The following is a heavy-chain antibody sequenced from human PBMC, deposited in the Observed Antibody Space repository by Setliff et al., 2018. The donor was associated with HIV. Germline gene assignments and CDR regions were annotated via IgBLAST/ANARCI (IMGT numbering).Heavy chain of an antibody. CDR2: IIPVHGTP. V-gene: IGHV1-69*13. D-gene: IGHD3-3*01. J-gene: IGHJ6*03. Sequence: SVKVSCKASGGIVSTDALTWVRQAPGKGLEWMGGIIPVHGTPNYAQNFQGRVTIAADESTSTAYMELSSLRSEDTAVYYCARGEKRFLEWLPLDYYYYYYMDVWGKGITVTVSS. CDR1: GGIVSTDA. CDR3: ARGEKRFLEWLPLDYYYYYYMDV.